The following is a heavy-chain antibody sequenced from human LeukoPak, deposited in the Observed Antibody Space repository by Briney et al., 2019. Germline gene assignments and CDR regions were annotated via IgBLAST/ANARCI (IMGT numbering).Heavy chain of an antibody. V-gene: IGHV4-59*01. CDR3: ARDGGTYYYDSSGYYYGFDA. CDR2: IYHSGST. CDR1: GDSMSGYY. Sequence: SETLSLTCTVSGDSMSGYYWSWIRQPPGKELEWIGYIYHSGSTNYNPSLRSRVTLSVDTSKNQFSLKLSSVTAADTAVYYCARDGGTYYYDSSGYYYGFDAWGQGTLVTVSS. J-gene: IGHJ5*02. D-gene: IGHD3-22*01.